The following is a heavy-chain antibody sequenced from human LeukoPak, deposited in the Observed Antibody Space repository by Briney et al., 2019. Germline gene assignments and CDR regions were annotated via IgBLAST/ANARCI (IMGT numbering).Heavy chain of an antibody. CDR2: IYTSGGT. CDR1: GGSISSYY. J-gene: IGHJ3*02. V-gene: IGHV4-4*07. CDR3: ARGAHYDYVWGSYRPFAFDI. Sequence: SETLSLTCTVSGGSISSYYWSWIRQPAGKGLEWIGRIYTSGGTDYNPSLKSRVTMSVDTSKNQFSLKLSSLTAADTAVYYCARGAHYDYVWGSYRPFAFDIWGQGTMVTVSS. D-gene: IGHD3-16*02.